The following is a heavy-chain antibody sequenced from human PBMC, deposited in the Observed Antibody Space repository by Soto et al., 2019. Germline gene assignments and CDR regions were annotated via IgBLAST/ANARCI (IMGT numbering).Heavy chain of an antibody. CDR2: IKYNGHT. CDR3: ARQRAWYGEWAFDI. V-gene: IGHV4-39*01. D-gene: IGHD3-10*01. J-gene: IGHJ3*02. Sequence: QLQVQESGPGLVKASETLSLTCSVSGGSISSDTYYWVWVRQPPGKGLEWIGSIKYNGHTYYNPSLKSRVAMSVDTSKNQFSLHLTSVTAAYTAVYSCARQRAWYGEWAFDIWGQGTRVTVSS. CDR1: GGSISSDTYY.